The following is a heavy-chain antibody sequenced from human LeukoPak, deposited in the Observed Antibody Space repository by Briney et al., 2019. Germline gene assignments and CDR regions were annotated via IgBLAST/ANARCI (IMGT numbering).Heavy chain of an antibody. J-gene: IGHJ4*02. Sequence: PSETLSLTCAVYGGSFSGYYWSWIRQPPGKGLEWIGEINHRGSTNYNPSLKSRVTISVDTSKNQFSLKLSSVTAADTAVYYCARRQRAGATRRYYFDYWGQGTLVTVSS. V-gene: IGHV4-34*01. CDR1: GGSFSGYY. CDR2: INHRGST. CDR3: ARRQRAGATRRYYFDY. D-gene: IGHD1-26*01.